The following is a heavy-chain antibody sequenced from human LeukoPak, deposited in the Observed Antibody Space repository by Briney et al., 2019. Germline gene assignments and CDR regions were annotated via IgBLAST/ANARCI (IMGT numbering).Heavy chain of an antibody. V-gene: IGHV3-74*03. J-gene: IGHJ4*02. CDR1: GFTLRNYW. Sequence: GRSLRLSCAASGFTLRNYWMHWVRQAPGRGLVWVSRGEGDGSTSTYADSVKGRFTISRDTARNTLYLQMNSLRAEDTAVYYCTTTDHFDYWGQGTLVTVSS. CDR2: GEGDGSTS. CDR3: TTTDHFDY.